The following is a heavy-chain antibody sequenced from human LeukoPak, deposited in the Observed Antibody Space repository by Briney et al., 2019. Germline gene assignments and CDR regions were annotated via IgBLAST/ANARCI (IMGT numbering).Heavy chain of an antibody. J-gene: IGHJ4*01. Sequence: PGGSLRLSCVASGFTFTSHWMHWFRQAPGKGLVWVSRINIDGTTTGYADSVRGRFTISRDNAKSTLYLQMNGLRAKDTAVYYCARDLTWNTADYWGQGTLVTVSS. CDR2: INIDGTTT. D-gene: IGHD1/OR15-1a*01. V-gene: IGHV3-74*01. CDR1: GFTFTSHW. CDR3: ARDLTWNTADY.